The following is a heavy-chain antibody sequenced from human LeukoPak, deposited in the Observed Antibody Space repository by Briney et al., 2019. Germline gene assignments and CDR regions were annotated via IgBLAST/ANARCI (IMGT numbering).Heavy chain of an antibody. CDR1: GFTFDDYA. V-gene: IGHV3-9*01. CDR3: AKGRSYSRDAFDI. D-gene: IGHD4-11*01. J-gene: IGHJ3*02. CDR2: ISWNSGSI. Sequence: PGGFLRLSCAASGFTFDDYAMHWVRQAPGKGLEWVSGISWNSGSIGYADSVKGRFTISRDNAKNSLYLQMNSLRAEDTALYYCAKGRSYSRDAFDIWGQGTMVTVSS.